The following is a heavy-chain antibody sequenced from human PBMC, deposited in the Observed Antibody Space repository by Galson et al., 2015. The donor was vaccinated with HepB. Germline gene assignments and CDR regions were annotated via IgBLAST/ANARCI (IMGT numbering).Heavy chain of an antibody. Sequence: ATLSLTCAVYGGSFSGYYWSWIRQPPGKGLEWIGEINHSGSTNYNPSLKSRVTISVDTSKNQFSLKLSSVTAADTAVYYCARWGPYYYDSSGYYYVRPFDYWGQGTLVTVSS. CDR1: GGSFSGYY. CDR2: INHSGST. D-gene: IGHD3-22*01. J-gene: IGHJ4*01. V-gene: IGHV4-34*01. CDR3: ARWGPYYYDSSGYYYVRPFDY.